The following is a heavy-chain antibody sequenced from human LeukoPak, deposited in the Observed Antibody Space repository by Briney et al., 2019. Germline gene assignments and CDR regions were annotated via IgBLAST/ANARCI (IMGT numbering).Heavy chain of an antibody. CDR3: ATDLQGWLQLNY. Sequence: ASVTVSCKVSGYTLTELSMHWVRQAPGKGLEWMGGFDPEDGETIYAQKFQGRVTMTEDTSTDTAYMELSSLRSEDTAVYYCATDLQGWLQLNYWGQGTLVTVSS. J-gene: IGHJ4*02. D-gene: IGHD5-24*01. CDR1: GYTLTELS. V-gene: IGHV1-24*01. CDR2: FDPEDGET.